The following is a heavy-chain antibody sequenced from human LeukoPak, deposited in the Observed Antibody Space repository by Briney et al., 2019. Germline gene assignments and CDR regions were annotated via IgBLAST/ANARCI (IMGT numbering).Heavy chain of an antibody. J-gene: IGHJ5*02. D-gene: IGHD3-22*01. V-gene: IGHV4-59*01. CDR2: IYYSGST. CDR3: ARGLRADSIDP. Sequence: SETLSLTCTVSGGSISSYYWSWIRQPPGKGLEWIGYIYYSGSTNYNPSLKSRVTISVDTSKNQFSLKLSSVTAADTAVYYCARGLRADSIDPWGQGTLVTVSS. CDR1: GGSISSYY.